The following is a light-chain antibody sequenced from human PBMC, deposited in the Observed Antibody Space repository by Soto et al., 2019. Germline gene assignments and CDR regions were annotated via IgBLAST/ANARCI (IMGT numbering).Light chain of an antibody. CDR2: DVS. V-gene: IGKV3D-15*01. CDR1: QRVSSSY. J-gene: IGKJ4*01. CDR3: QQYDDWPLT. Sequence: EVVLTPSPGTLSLSPVERATLSCRASQRVSSSYLGWYQQKPGLAPRLLIHDVSTRATGIPARFSGSGSGTEFTLTISSLQSEDFAVYYRQQYDDWPLTFGGGTKVDIK.